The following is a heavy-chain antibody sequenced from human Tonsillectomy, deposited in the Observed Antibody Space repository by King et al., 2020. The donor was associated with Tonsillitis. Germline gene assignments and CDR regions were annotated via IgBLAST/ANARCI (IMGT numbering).Heavy chain of an antibody. V-gene: IGHV3-21*01. CDR1: GFTFRKDD. J-gene: IGHJ3*02. CDR2: ISSNSRYL. D-gene: IGHD3-22*01. CDR3: AKNKGAAYYDSGRGAFDI. Sequence: VQLVESGGGLVKPGGSLRLSCVNSGFTFRKDDMNWVRQAPGKGLEWVSSISSNSRYLYYADSVKGRFTISRNNARNLLYLQMDSLTAEDTAVYYCAKNKGAAYYDSGRGAFDIWGQGTTVTVSA.